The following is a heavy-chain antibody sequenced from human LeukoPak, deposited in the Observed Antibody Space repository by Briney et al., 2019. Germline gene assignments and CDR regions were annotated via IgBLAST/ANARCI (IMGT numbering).Heavy chain of an antibody. CDR3: ARSSGYSSSGGLNWFDT. J-gene: IGHJ5*02. CDR1: GGSISSSSYY. Sequence: PSETLSLTCTVSGGSISSSSYYWGWIRQPPGKGLEWIGSIYYSGSTYYNPSLKSRVTISVDTSKNQFSLKLSSVTAADTAVYNCARSSGYSSSGGLNWFDTWGQGTLVTVSS. V-gene: IGHV4-39*01. D-gene: IGHD6-13*01. CDR2: IYYSGST.